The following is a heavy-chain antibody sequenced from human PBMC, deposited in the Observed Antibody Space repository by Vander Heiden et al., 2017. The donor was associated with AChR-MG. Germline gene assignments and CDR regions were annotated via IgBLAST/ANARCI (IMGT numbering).Heavy chain of an antibody. D-gene: IGHD2-2*01. V-gene: IGHV3-23*04. CDR1: GFHFRTYA. CDR2: IRSSGGST. J-gene: IGHJ4*02. Sequence: EVQLVESGGGLVQPGGSLRLSCVASGFHFRTYAMSWVRQAPGTGLEWVSAIRSSGGSTYYADSVKGRFTIARDNSKNTMYPQMSSLRDGETAVYFCAKGSPLGYCSSTSCLFDYWGQGTLVTVSS. CDR3: AKGSPLGYCSSTSCLFDY.